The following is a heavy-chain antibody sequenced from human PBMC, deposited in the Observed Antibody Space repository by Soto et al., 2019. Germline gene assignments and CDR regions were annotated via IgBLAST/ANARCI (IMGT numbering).Heavy chain of an antibody. CDR1: GFTFSSYG. V-gene: IGHV3-30*18. CDR3: AKGPAHIAVAGYDFDY. J-gene: IGHJ4*02. CDR2: ISYDGSNK. D-gene: IGHD6-19*01. Sequence: GGSLRLSCAASGFTFSSYGMHWVRQAPGKGLEWVAVISYDGSNKYYADSVKGRFTISRDNSKNTLYLQMNSLRAEDTAVYYCAKGPAHIAVAGYDFDYWGQGTLVTVS.